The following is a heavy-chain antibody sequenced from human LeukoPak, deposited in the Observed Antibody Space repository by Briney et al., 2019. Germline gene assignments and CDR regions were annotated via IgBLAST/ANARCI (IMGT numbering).Heavy chain of an antibody. CDR1: GFTFSDYQ. D-gene: IGHD5-12*01. CDR2: IRSSGSDT. Sequence: GGSLRLSCAASGFTFSDYQMSWIRQAPGKGLEWVSYIRSSGSDTYYADSVKGRFTISRDNTKNALYLHMNSLRADDTAVYYCARRGANSGHTFDYWGQGTLVSVSS. CDR3: ARRGANSGHTFDY. J-gene: IGHJ4*02. V-gene: IGHV3-11*01.